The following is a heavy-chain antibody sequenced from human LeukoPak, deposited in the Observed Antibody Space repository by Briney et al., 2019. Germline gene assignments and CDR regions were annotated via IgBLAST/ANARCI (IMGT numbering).Heavy chain of an antibody. V-gene: IGHV1-24*01. J-gene: IGHJ4*02. CDR2: FDPEDGET. CDR1: GYTLTELS. D-gene: IGHD3-10*01. Sequence: EASVKVSCKVSGYTLTELSMHWVRQAPGKGLEWMGGFDPEDGETIYAQKFQGRVTMTEDTSTDTAYMELSSLRSEDTAVYYCATEVLITMVRGVDVDYWGQGTLVTVSS. CDR3: ATEVLITMVRGVDVDY.